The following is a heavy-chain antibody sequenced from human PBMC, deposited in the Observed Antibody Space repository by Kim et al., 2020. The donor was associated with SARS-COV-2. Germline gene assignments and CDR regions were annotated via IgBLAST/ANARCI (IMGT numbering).Heavy chain of an antibody. J-gene: IGHJ4*02. D-gene: IGHD3-22*01. CDR2: IIPIFNTT. Sequence: SVKVSCKASGGTFSSYAISWVRQAPGQGLEWMGVIIPIFNTTNYAQKFQGRVTITADESTSTAYMELSSLRSEDTAVYYCAREGSYDSSGYSDDYWGQGTLVTVSS. CDR3: AREGSYDSSGYSDDY. V-gene: IGHV1-69*13. CDR1: GGTFSSYA.